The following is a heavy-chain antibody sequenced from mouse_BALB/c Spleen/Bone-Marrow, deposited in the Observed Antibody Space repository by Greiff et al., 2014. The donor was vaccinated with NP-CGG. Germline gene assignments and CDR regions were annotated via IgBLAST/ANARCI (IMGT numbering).Heavy chain of an antibody. V-gene: IGHV7-3*02. J-gene: IGHJ1*01. D-gene: IGHD1-2*01. CDR3: ARDRTTATLYWYFDV. CDR1: GFTFTDYY. CDR2: IRNKANGYTT. Sequence: VQLKESGGGLVQPGGSLRLSCATSGFTFTDYYMSWVRQPPGKELEWLGFIRNKANGYTTEYSASVKGRFTISRDNSQSILYLQMNTLRAEDSATYYCARDRTTATLYWYFDVWGAGTTVTVSS.